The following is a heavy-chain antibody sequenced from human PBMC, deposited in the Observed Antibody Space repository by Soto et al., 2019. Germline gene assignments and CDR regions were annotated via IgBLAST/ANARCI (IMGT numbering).Heavy chain of an antibody. Sequence: SVKVSCKASGGTFSSYAISWVRQAPGQGLEWMGGIIPIFGTANYAQKFQGRVTITADESTSTAYMELSSLRSEDTDVYYCARVVTRYYYGSGSYYGPDYGPYYYYYGMDVWGQGTLVTVSS. CDR3: ARVVTRYYYGSGSYYGPDYGPYYYYYGMDV. CDR2: IIPIFGTA. J-gene: IGHJ6*02. D-gene: IGHD3-10*01. V-gene: IGHV1-69*13. CDR1: GGTFSSYA.